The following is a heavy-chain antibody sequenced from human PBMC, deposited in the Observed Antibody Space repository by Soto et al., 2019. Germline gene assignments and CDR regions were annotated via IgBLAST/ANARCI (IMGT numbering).Heavy chain of an antibody. Sequence: EVALLESGGDLVQPGGSLRLTCTGSGSNFYRFDISWVRHVPGTGLEWVASISAASSHKHFAASVEGRATISRDNSKNIVHMEMTNRKVADTATYFCGKAGSSGWSPQGLDVWGQGTAVTVS. CDR2: ISAASSHK. CDR1: GSNFYRFD. J-gene: IGHJ6*02. V-gene: IGHV3-23*01. D-gene: IGHD6-19*01. CDR3: GKAGSSGWSPQGLDV.